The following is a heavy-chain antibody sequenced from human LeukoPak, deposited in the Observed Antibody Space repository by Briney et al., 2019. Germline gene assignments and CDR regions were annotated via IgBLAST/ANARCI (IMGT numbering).Heavy chain of an antibody. J-gene: IGHJ4*02. V-gene: IGHV3-23*01. Sequence: GESLRLSCAASGFTFDSYDMSWVRQTPGKGLEWVSSIKRRGKNTNYADSVKGRFTILRDDSKNTLYLQMNSLRAEDTAVYYCARVATVTTLAFTDYWGQGTLVTVSS. CDR3: ARVATVTTLAFTDY. CDR1: GFTFDSYD. D-gene: IGHD4-17*01. CDR2: IKRRGKNT.